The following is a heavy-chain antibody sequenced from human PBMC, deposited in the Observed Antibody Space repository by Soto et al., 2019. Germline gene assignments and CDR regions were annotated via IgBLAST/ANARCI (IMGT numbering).Heavy chain of an antibody. J-gene: IGHJ6*02. CDR3: ARGFGLLWFGELYGGPYGMDV. V-gene: IGHV4-4*07. CDR2: IYTSGST. Sequence: QVQLQESGPGLVKPSETLSLTCTVSGGSISSYYWSWIRQPAGKGLEWIGRIYTSGSTNYNPSLKSRVTMSVDTSKNQFSLKLSSVTAAVTAVYYCARGFGLLWFGELYGGPYGMDVWGQGTTVTVSS. CDR1: GGSISSYY. D-gene: IGHD3-10*01.